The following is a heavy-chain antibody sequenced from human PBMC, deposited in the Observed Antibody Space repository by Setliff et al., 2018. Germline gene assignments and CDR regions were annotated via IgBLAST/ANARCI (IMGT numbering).Heavy chain of an antibody. V-gene: IGHV3-33*08. CDR1: GFTFSTYR. CDR3: VRGGDVLTGY. CDR2: IWDDGGNK. Sequence: GGSLRLSCAASGFTFSTYRMHWVRQAPGKGLEWVAVIWDDGGNKYHADSVKGRFTISRDNAKSSLYLQMNSLRAEDTAVYYCVRGGDVLTGYWGQGTPVTVSS. D-gene: IGHD3-9*01. J-gene: IGHJ4*02.